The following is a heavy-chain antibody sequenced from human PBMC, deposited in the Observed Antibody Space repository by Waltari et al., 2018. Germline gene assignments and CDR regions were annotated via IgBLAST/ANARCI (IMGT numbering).Heavy chain of an antibody. CDR2: ICSGGTT. Sequence: EVQLVESGGGLIQPGGSLRLPCVASGSTVSNNYMTWLRQAPGKGLELVSLICSGGTTYYADSVRGRFTISRDGSKNTVYLQMNSLRAEDTAVYFCARNQVETALGYWGQGTLVTVSS. J-gene: IGHJ4*02. CDR3: ARNQVETALGY. D-gene: IGHD2-21*02. CDR1: GSTVSNNY. V-gene: IGHV3-53*01.